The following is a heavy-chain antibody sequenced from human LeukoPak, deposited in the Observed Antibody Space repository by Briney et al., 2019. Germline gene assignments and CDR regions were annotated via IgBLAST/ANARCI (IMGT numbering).Heavy chain of an antibody. Sequence: ASVKVSCKASGGTFSSYAISWVRQAPGQGLEWMGGIIAYNGNTNYAQKLQGRVTMTRNTSISTAYMELSSLRSEDTAVYYCAREGTTRYFEAGHWGQGTLVTVSS. CDR2: IIAYNGNT. CDR3: AREGTTRYFEAGH. CDR1: GGTFSSYA. D-gene: IGHD3-9*01. J-gene: IGHJ4*02. V-gene: IGHV1-8*02.